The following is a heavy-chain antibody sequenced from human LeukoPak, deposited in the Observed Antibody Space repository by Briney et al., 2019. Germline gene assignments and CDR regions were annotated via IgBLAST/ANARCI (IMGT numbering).Heavy chain of an antibody. J-gene: IGHJ4*02. V-gene: IGHV4-59*01. CDR1: GGSISSYY. D-gene: IGHD1-26*01. CDR2: IYCSGST. Sequence: PSETLSLTCTVSGGSISSYYWSWIRQPPGKGLEWIGYIYCSGSTNYNPSLKSRVTISVDTSKNQFSLKLSSVTAADTAVYYCARDGGQWELRGDFDYWGQGTLVTVPS. CDR3: ARDGGQWELRGDFDY.